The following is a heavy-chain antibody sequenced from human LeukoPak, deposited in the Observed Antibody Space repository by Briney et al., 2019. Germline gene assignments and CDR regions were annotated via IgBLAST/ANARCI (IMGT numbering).Heavy chain of an antibody. J-gene: IGHJ4*02. D-gene: IGHD3-22*01. CDR3: AKVTMMVVVRSYCDY. CDR2: ISGSGGST. V-gene: IGHV3-23*01. Sequence: GGSLRLSCAASGFTFSRYAMSWVRQAPGKGLEWVSTISGSGGSTYYPDSVQGRFTISRDNSKNTLYLQMNSLRAEDTAIYYCAKVTMMVVVRSYCDYWGQGTLVTVSS. CDR1: GFTFSRYA.